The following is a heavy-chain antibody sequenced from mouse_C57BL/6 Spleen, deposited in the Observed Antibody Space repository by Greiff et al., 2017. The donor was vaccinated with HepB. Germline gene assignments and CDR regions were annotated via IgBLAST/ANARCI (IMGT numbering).Heavy chain of an antibody. CDR1: GYTFTSYW. J-gene: IGHJ4*01. CDR3: ARRTGTGAMDY. CDR2: IDPSDSYT. D-gene: IGHD4-1*01. Sequence: QVQLKQPGAELVRPGPSVKLSCKASGYTFTSYWMHWVKQRPGQGLEWIGVIDPSDSYTNYNQKFKGKATLTVDTSSSTAYMQLSSLTSEDSAVYYCARRTGTGAMDYWGQGTSVTVSS. V-gene: IGHV1-59*01.